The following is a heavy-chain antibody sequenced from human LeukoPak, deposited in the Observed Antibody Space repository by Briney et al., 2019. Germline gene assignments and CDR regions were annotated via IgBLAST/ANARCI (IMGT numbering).Heavy chain of an antibody. CDR1: GFSFDDYA. Sequence: GGSLRLSCAASGFSFDDYARHWIRQAPGKGLEWVSLINWDGSSTSYTDSVKGRFTISRDNSKDSLYLQMNNLRTEDTALYYCARDFGSDWHYFHSWGQGTRVIVSS. J-gene: IGHJ4*02. CDR3: ARDFGSDWHYFHS. D-gene: IGHD6-19*01. V-gene: IGHV3-43D*04. CDR2: INWDGSST.